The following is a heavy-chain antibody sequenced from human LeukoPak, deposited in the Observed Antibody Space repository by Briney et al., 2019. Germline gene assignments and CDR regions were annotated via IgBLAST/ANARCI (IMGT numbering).Heavy chain of an antibody. CDR2: ISASGDST. D-gene: IGHD1-1*01. Sequence: GGSLRLSCAASGFTFSSYAMSWARQAPGKGLEWVSRISASGDSTYYADSVKGRFTISRDISRNTLYVQMNSLRAEDTAVYYCARYIRSPLYYFDYWGRGTLVTVSS. J-gene: IGHJ4*02. CDR1: GFTFSSYA. V-gene: IGHV3-23*01. CDR3: ARYIRSPLYYFDY.